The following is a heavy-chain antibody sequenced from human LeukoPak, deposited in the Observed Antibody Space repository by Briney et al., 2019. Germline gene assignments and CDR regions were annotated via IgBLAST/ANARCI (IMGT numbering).Heavy chain of an antibody. CDR1: GFPFSSYE. V-gene: IGHV3-48*03. J-gene: IGHJ4*02. CDR3: ARLFSTAHD. D-gene: IGHD2-21*01. CDR2: ISSSGNTI. Sequence: GGSLRLSCAVSGFPFSSYEMDWVRQAPGKGLEWVSLISSSGNTIYYADSVKGRFTISRDNAKNSLYLQMNSLRAEDTAVYYCARLFSTAHDWGQGTLVTVSS.